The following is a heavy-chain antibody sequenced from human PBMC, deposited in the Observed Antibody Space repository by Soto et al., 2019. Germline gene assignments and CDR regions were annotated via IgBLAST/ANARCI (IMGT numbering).Heavy chain of an antibody. J-gene: IGHJ3*02. V-gene: IGHV1-69*13. D-gene: IGHD4-17*01. CDR2: IIPIFGTA. Sequence: SVKVSCKASGGTFSSYAISWVRQAPGQGLEWMGGIIPIFGTANYAQKFQGRVTITADESTSTAYMELSSLRSEDTAVYYCARVGYGDYVGWWAFDIWGQGTRVTV. CDR3: ARVGYGDYVGWWAFDI. CDR1: GGTFSSYA.